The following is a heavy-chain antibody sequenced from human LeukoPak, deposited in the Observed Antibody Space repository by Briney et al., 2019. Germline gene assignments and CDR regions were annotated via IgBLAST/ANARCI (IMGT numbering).Heavy chain of an antibody. V-gene: IGHV3-74*03. CDR2: INGDGSNT. J-gene: IGHJ3*02. CDR3: ARSKGWYSTDAFDI. D-gene: IGHD6-19*01. Sequence: GGSLRLSCAASGFTFSSHWMHWVRQAPGKGLVWVSRINGDGSNTTYADPVKGRFTISRDNAKNTLYLQMNSLRAEDTAVYHCARSKGWYSTDAFDIWGQGTMVTVSS. CDR1: GFTFSSHW.